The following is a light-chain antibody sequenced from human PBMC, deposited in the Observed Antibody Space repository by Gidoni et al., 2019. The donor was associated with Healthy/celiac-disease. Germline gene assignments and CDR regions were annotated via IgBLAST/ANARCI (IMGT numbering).Light chain of an antibody. J-gene: IGLJ3*02. CDR3: QVWDSSSDYRV. CDR1: NIRSKS. Sequence: SYVLTQPPSVSGTPGQTARITCGGNNIRSKSVHWYQHKPGQAPVLVVYDESDRPSGIPARFSGSNSGNTATLTSRRVDAGDEADYYCQVWDSSSDYRVFGGGTKLPVL. CDR2: DES. V-gene: IGLV3-21*02.